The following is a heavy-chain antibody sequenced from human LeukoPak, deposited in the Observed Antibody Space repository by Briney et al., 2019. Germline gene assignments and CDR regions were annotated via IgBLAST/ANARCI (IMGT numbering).Heavy chain of an antibody. Sequence: GGSLRLSCAASGFTFTSSVMSWVRQAPGKGLEWVSAISGSGGSTYYADSVKGRFTISRDNSKNTLYLHMNSLRAEDTAVYYCAKDHEDGIFGQQIFDYWGQGTLVTVSS. CDR3: AKDHEDGIFGQQIFDY. CDR1: GFTFTSSV. V-gene: IGHV3-23*01. D-gene: IGHD3-10*02. J-gene: IGHJ4*02. CDR2: ISGSGGST.